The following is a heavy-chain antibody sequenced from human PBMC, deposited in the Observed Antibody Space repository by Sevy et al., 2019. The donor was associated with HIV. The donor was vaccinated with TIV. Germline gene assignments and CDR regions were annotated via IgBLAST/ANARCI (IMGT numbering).Heavy chain of an antibody. J-gene: IGHJ4*02. CDR1: GFTFSSYE. D-gene: IGHD2-2*01. CDR2: ISSSGSTI. CDR3: YLPAAPAWPLGY. Sequence: GGSLRLSCAASGFTFSSYEMNWDRQAPGKGLEWVSYISSSGSTIYYAYSVKGRFTISRDNAKNSLYLQMNSLRAEDTAVYYCYLPAAPAWPLGYWGQGTLVTVSS. V-gene: IGHV3-48*03.